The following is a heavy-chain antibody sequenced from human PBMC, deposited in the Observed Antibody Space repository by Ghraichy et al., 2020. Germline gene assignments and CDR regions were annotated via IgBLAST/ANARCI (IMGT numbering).Heavy chain of an antibody. Sequence: GGSLRLSCVASGVSVRSDHMSWVRQAAGKGLEWVSIIYSGSTTTYYADSVKGRFTNSRDSSKNTLYLQMNSLRAEDTALYYCARGGSGSEYWGQGTLVTVSS. D-gene: IGHD6-19*01. CDR2: IYSGSTTT. CDR3: ARGGSGSEY. J-gene: IGHJ4*02. CDR1: GVSVRSDH. V-gene: IGHV3-53*01.